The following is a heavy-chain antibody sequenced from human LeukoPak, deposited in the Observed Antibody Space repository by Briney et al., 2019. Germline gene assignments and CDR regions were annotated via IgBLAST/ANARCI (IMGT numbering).Heavy chain of an antibody. CDR1: GYTFTSYG. J-gene: IGHJ4*02. D-gene: IGHD2-8*01. V-gene: IGHV1-18*01. CDR2: ISAYNGNT. CDR3: ARGLMVYAKSKDYFDY. Sequence: GASVTVSCKASGYTFTSYGISWVRQAPGQGLEWMGWISAYNGNTNYAQKLQGRVTMTTDTSTSTAYMELRSLRSDDTAVYYCARGLMVYAKSKDYFDYWGREPWSPSPQ.